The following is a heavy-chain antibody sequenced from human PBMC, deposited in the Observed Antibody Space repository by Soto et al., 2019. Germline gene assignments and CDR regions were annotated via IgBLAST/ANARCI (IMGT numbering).Heavy chain of an antibody. D-gene: IGHD6-19*01. Sequence: SVKVSCKASGGTFSSYAISWVRHAPGQGLEWMGGIIPIFGTANYAQKLQGRVTITADESTSTAYMELSSLRSEDTAVYYCPRRHPRIAVADGDAFDIWGQGTMVTVS. CDR2: IIPIFGTA. V-gene: IGHV1-69*13. CDR3: PRRHPRIAVADGDAFDI. J-gene: IGHJ3*02. CDR1: GGTFSSYA.